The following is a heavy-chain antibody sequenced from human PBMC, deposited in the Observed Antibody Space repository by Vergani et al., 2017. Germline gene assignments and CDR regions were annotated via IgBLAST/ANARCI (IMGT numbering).Heavy chain of an antibody. J-gene: IGHJ4*02. CDR2: ISTSGGST. Sequence: EVQLLESGGGLAQPGGSLRLSCAASGFRFSNYAMSWVRQAPGKGLEWVSAISTSGGSTYYADSVRGRFTISRDNAKNSLYLQMSSLRAEDTALYYCARAQVAVGATSEFDNWGQGTLVTVSS. V-gene: IGHV3-23*01. CDR3: ARAQVAVGATSEFDN. D-gene: IGHD1-26*01. CDR1: GFRFSNYA.